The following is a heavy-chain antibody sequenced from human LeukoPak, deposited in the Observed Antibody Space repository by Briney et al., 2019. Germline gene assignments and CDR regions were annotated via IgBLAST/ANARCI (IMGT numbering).Heavy chain of an antibody. J-gene: IGHJ6*02. CDR1: GYTFTSYD. Sequence: GASVKVSCKGSGYTFTSYDINWVRQANGQGLEGMGWMNPNSGNIVYAQKFQGRVTMTRNTSITTAYMELSSLRSEDTAVYYCARGAFYYGMYVWGQGTTVTVSS. CDR2: MNPNSGNI. V-gene: IGHV1-8*01. CDR3: ARGAFYYGMYV.